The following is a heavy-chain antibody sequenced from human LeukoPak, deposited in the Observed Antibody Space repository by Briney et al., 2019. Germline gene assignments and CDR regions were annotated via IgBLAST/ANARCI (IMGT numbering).Heavy chain of an antibody. V-gene: IGHV3-74*01. Sequence: PSETLSLTCTVSGGSISSSSYYWGWIRQPPGKGLVWISRINTDGSSKTYADSVKGRFTISRDNAKNTLYLQMNSLRAEDTAVYYCARRNYWGQGTLVTVSS. CDR3: ARRNY. CDR2: INTDGSSK. J-gene: IGHJ4*02. CDR1: GGSISSSSYY.